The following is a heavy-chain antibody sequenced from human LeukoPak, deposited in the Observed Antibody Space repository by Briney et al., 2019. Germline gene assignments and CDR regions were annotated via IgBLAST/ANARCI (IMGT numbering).Heavy chain of an antibody. Sequence: ASVKVSCKASGYTFTNYGISWVRQAPGQGLEWMGWISPYNDNTNYAQTLQGRVTMTTDTSTSTAYMELRSLRSDDTAAYYCARERTILTGYYRLREDFFDYWGQGTLVTVSS. D-gene: IGHD3-9*01. CDR1: GYTFTNYG. J-gene: IGHJ4*02. CDR3: ARERTILTGYYRLREDFFDY. V-gene: IGHV1-18*01. CDR2: ISPYNDNT.